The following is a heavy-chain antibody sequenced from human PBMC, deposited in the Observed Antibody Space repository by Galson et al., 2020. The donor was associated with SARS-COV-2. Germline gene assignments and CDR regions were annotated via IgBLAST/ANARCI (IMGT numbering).Heavy chain of an antibody. D-gene: IGHD6-13*01. CDR2: ISSSSSYI. J-gene: IGHJ4*02. CDR3: ARGQQLGDFDY. V-gene: IGHV3-21*01. CDR1: GFTFSSYS. Sequence: GESLKISCAASGFTFSSYSMNWVRQAPGKGLEWVSSISSSSSYIYYADSVKGRFTISRDNAKNSLYLQMNSLRAEDTAVYYCARGQQLGDFDYWGQGTLVTVSS.